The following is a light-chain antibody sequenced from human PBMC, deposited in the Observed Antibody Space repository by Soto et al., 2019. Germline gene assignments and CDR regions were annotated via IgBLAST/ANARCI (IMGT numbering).Light chain of an antibody. J-gene: IGLJ1*01. V-gene: IGLV1-44*01. CDR1: TSNIESHS. CDR3: ATWDDSRKGV. Sequence: QSVLTQPPSASGTPGQRIIISCSGSTSNIESHSVNWYQQVPGTAPKLVIITNNQRPSGVPDRFSGSKSGASASLAISGLQSEDEATYYCATWDDSRKGVFGTGTKVTVL. CDR2: TNN.